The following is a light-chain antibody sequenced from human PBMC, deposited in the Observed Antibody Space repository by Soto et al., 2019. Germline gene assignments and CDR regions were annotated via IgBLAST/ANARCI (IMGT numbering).Light chain of an antibody. CDR3: QQYSISPPMYT. J-gene: IGKJ2*01. V-gene: IGKV1-5*03. Sequence: DIQMTQSPSTLSGSVGDRVTITCRASQTISSWLAWYQQKPGKAPKLLIYKASTLKSGVPSRFSASGSGTDFTLTISSLQAEDVAVYYCQQYSISPPMYTFGQGTKVDNK. CDR2: KAS. CDR1: QTISSW.